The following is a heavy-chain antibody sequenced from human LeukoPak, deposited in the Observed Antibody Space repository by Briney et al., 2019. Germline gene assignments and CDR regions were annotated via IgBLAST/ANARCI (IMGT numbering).Heavy chain of an antibody. J-gene: IGHJ1*01. V-gene: IGHV1-2*02. D-gene: IGHD2-15*01. CDR3: ARSKGALRYEYFQH. CDR2: INPNSGGT. CDR1: GYTFTGYY. Sequence: ASVKLSCKASGYTFTGYYMHWVRQAPGQGLEWMGWINPNSGGTNYAQKFQGRVTMTRDTSISTAYMELSRLRSDDTAVYYCARSKGALRYEYFQHWGQGTLVTVSS.